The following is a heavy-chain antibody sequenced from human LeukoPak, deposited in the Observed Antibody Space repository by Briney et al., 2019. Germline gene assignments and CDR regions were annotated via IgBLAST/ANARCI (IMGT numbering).Heavy chain of an antibody. CDR2: ISSTSTYI. V-gene: IGHV3-21*01. D-gene: IGHD3-16*01. Sequence: GGSLRLSCAASGYTFSSYSMNWVRQAPGKGLEWVSSISSTSTYIDYADSVKGRFTISRDNAKNSLYLQMDSLRAEDTAVYYCARDPPSRGTRYFDYWGQGTLVTVSS. J-gene: IGHJ4*02. CDR1: GYTFSSYS. CDR3: ARDPPSRGTRYFDY.